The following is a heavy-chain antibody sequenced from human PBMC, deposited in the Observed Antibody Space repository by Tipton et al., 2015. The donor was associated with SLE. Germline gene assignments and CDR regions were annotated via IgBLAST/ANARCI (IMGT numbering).Heavy chain of an antibody. CDR1: GGSISSNIYY. CDR2: IFYSGST. Sequence: TLSLTCTVSGGSISSNIYYWGWIRQPPGKGLAWIGNIFYSGSTYYKPSLTSRVTISVDTSKNQFSLKLSSVTAADTAVYYCASQGWGYSSFWGQGAMVTVS. CDR3: ASQGWGYSSF. V-gene: IGHV4-39*07. D-gene: IGHD6-19*01. J-gene: IGHJ3*01.